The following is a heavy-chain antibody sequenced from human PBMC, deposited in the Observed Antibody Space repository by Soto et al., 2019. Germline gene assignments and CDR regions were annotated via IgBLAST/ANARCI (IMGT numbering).Heavy chain of an antibody. V-gene: IGHV1-3*01. Sequence: APEKVSCKAPGHTFTNYAMHWERQAPGQRLEGMGWNNAGKCSTKYCHKFPGRVTITRDISASTAYIEVTSQRSEDTAVYYCARAVQGRSRSWYYTCCYHSMDVCGQG. D-gene: IGHD6-13*01. CDR2: NNAGKCST. CDR1: GHTFTNYA. CDR3: ARAVQGRSRSWYYTCCYHSMDV. J-gene: IGHJ6*02.